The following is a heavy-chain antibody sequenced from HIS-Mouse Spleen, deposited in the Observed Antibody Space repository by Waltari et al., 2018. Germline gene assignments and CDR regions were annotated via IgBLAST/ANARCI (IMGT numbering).Heavy chain of an antibody. CDR1: GGTFSSYA. CDR3: ARCVDTAMEDAFDI. D-gene: IGHD5-18*01. CDR2: IIPILGIA. J-gene: IGHJ3*02. Sequence: QVQLVQSGAEVKKPGSSVKVSCKASGGTFSSYAISWGRQAPGQGLEWMGRIIPILGIANYAQKFQGRVTITADKSTSTAYMELSSLRSEDTAVYYCARCVDTAMEDAFDIWGQGTMVTVSS. V-gene: IGHV1-69*04.